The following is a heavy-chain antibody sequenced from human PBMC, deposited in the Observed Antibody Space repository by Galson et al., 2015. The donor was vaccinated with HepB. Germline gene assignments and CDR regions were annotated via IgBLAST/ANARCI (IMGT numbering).Heavy chain of an antibody. J-gene: IGHJ3*02. CDR1: GGTFSSYA. CDR3: ARQWGDYYDSSGYPDPNSDAFDI. Sequence: SVKVSCKASGGTFSSYAISWVRQAPGQGLEWMGGIIPIFGTANYAQKFQGRVTITADESTSTAYMELSSLRSEDTAVYYCARQWGDYYDSSGYPDPNSDAFDIWGQGTMVTVSS. V-gene: IGHV1-69*13. D-gene: IGHD3-22*01. CDR2: IIPIFGTA.